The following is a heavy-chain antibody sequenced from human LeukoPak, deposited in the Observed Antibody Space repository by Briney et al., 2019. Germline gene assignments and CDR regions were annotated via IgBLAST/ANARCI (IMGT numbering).Heavy chain of an antibody. Sequence: ASVKVSCKASGYTFINHWMHWVRQAPGQGLEWVGLINPTGTRTLYAQKFQGRLTITRDSSIDTAYMDLSGLSSEDTAVYYCARKGASDYWGQGTLVTVSS. CDR3: ARKGASDY. CDR2: INPTGTRT. V-gene: IGHV1-46*01. J-gene: IGHJ4*02. CDR1: GYTFINHW.